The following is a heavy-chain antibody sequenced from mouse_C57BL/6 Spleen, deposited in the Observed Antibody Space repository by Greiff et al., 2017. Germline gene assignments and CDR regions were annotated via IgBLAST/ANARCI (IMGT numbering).Heavy chain of an antibody. CDR3: AREGTAQAPFAY. Sequence: QVQLQQSGAELVKPGASVKMSCKASGYTFTSYWITWVKQRPGQGLEWIGDIYPGSGSTNYNEKFKSKATLTVDTSSSTAYMQLSSLTSEDSAVYYCAREGTAQAPFAYWGQGTLVTVSA. CDR2: IYPGSGST. D-gene: IGHD3-2*02. V-gene: IGHV1-55*01. J-gene: IGHJ3*01. CDR1: GYTFTSYW.